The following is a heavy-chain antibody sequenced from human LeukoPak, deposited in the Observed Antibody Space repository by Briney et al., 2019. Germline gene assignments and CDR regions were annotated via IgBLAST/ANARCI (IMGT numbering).Heavy chain of an antibody. Sequence: SGPALVKPTQTLTLTCTFSGFSLSTNGLCVSWIRQPPGKALEWLARIDWDDDKYYSASLKTRLTISRHTSKNQVVLTMTNMDPVDTARYYCARRYCSGGSCYSEYDYFDYWGQGTLVTVSS. CDR3: ARRYCSGGSCYSEYDYFDY. CDR2: IDWDDDK. J-gene: IGHJ4*02. CDR1: GFSLSTNGLC. D-gene: IGHD2-15*01. V-gene: IGHV2-70*11.